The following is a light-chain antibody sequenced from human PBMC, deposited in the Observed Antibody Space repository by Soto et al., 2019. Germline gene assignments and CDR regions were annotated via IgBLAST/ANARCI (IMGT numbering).Light chain of an antibody. J-gene: IGLJ2*01. CDR1: SRDVGRYDY. CDR2: EVS. V-gene: IGLV2-14*01. Sequence: QSVLTQPASVSGSPGQSITISCSGTSRDVGRYDYVSWYQQHPGKAPRLIIYEVSNRPSGISNRFSGSKSVNTATLTISGLQAEDEAEYFCSSYTKVNTLVVFGGGTKLTVL. CDR3: SSYTKVNTLVV.